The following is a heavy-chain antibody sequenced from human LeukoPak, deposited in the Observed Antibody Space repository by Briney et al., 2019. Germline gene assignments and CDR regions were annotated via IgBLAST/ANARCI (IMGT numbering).Heavy chain of an antibody. CDR3: ANLLGITYCYDMDV. Sequence: GGSLRLSCAASGFTFSSYAMSWVRQAPGKGLEWVSAISGSGGSTYYADSVKGRFTISRDNSKNTLYLQMNSLRAEDTAVYYCANLLGITYCYDMDVWGQGTTVTVSS. D-gene: IGHD3-16*01. J-gene: IGHJ6*02. CDR1: GFTFSSYA. CDR2: ISGSGGST. V-gene: IGHV3-23*01.